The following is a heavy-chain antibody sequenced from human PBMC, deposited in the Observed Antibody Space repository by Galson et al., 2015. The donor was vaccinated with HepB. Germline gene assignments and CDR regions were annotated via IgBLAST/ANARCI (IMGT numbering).Heavy chain of an antibody. Sequence: SLRLSCAASGFTFSNYDMHWVRQVPGKGLEWVSGIGTGGESYYPDSVKGRFSISRENAKNSLYLQMNSLRAEDTAVYYCARDQDSYGYSGAFDIWGQGTMVTVSS. CDR1: GFTFSNYD. CDR2: IGTGGES. CDR3: ARDQDSYGYSGAFDI. V-gene: IGHV3-13*04. J-gene: IGHJ3*02. D-gene: IGHD5-18*01.